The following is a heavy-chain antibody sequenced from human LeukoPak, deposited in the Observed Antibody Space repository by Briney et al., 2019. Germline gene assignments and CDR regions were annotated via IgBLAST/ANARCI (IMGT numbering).Heavy chain of an antibody. D-gene: IGHD6-13*01. J-gene: IGHJ4*02. CDR1: GGSISSYY. V-gene: IGHV4-59*01. CDR3: ARGVYIAAAQYGY. CDR2: IYYSGTT. Sequence: PSETLSLTCTVSGGSISSYYWSWIRQPPGKGLEWIGYIYYSGTTNYNPSLKGRVTISVDTSKNQFSLKLSSATAADTAVYYCARGVYIAAAQYGYWGQGTLVTVSS.